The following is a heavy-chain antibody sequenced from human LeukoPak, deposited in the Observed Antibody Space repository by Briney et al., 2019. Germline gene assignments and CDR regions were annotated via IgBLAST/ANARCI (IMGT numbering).Heavy chain of an antibody. CDR2: ISGSGDST. V-gene: IGHV3-23*01. CDR3: AKTRPLDSSSWSHGDY. D-gene: IGHD6-13*01. J-gene: IGHJ4*02. CDR1: GFTFSSYA. Sequence: GGSLRLSCEASGFTFSSYAMSWVRQAPGKGLEWVSAISGSGDSTYYGDSVKGRFTISRDNSKNTLYLQMNSLRAEDTAVYYCAKTRPLDSSSWSHGDYWGQGTLVTVSS.